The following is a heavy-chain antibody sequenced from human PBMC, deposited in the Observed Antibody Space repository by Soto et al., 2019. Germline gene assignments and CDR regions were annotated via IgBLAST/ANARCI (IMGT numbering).Heavy chain of an antibody. J-gene: IGHJ5*02. V-gene: IGHV4-59*01. Sequence: PSETLSLTCTVSGGSISTYYWSWIRQPPGKGLEWIGFIYYTGATKYNPSLRSRVTISLDMSKNQFSLKVNSVNAADTAVYYCARQDVNDYADYVFHPWGQGTLVTVSS. D-gene: IGHD4-17*01. CDR1: GGSISTYY. CDR2: IYYTGAT. CDR3: ARQDVNDYADYVFHP.